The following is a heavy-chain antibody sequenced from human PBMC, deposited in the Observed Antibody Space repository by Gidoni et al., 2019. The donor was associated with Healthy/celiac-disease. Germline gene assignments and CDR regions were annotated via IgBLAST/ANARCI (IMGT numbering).Heavy chain of an antibody. CDR3: AREGGYYYDSSGYYGY. CDR2: IYYSGST. D-gene: IGHD3-22*01. CDR1: GGSIRSSSYY. J-gene: IGHJ4*02. V-gene: IGHV4-39*01. Sequence: QLQLQESGPGLVKPSETLSLTCTVPGGSIRSSSYYWGWIRQPPGKGLEWIGSIYYSGSTYYNPSRKSRVTISVDTSKNQFSLKLSSVTAADTAVYYCAREGGYYYDSSGYYGYWGQGTLVTVSS.